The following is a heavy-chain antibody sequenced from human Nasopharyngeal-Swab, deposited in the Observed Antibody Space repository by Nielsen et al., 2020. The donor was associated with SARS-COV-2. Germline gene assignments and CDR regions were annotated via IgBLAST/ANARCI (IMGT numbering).Heavy chain of an antibody. CDR2: IKQDGSEK. Sequence: GESLKISCAASGFTFSSYWMSWVRQAPGKGLEWVANIKQDGSEKYYVDSVKGRFTISRDNAKNSLYLQMNSLRAEDTAVYCCARDRSVGYGMDVWGQGTTVTVSS. J-gene: IGHJ6*02. D-gene: IGHD2-15*01. CDR1: GFTFSSYW. CDR3: ARDRSVGYGMDV. V-gene: IGHV3-7*01.